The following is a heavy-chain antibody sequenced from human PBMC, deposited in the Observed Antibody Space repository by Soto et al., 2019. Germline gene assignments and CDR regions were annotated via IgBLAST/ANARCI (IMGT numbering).Heavy chain of an antibody. J-gene: IGHJ6*03. V-gene: IGHV4-61*05. Sequence: SETLSLTCTVSGGSISGSSYYWGWIRQPPGKGLEWIGYINYSGSTNHSPSLKSRVTMSVDTSKTQFSLRLSSVTAADTAVYYCARAYYDFWSGSYYYYMDVWGKGTTVTVSS. CDR3: ARAYYDFWSGSYYYYMDV. CDR1: GGSISGSSYY. CDR2: INYSGST. D-gene: IGHD3-3*01.